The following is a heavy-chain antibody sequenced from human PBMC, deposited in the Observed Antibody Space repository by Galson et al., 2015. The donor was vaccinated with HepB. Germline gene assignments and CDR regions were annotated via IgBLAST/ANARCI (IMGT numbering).Heavy chain of an antibody. D-gene: IGHD6-13*01. CDR1: GFTFSSYA. CDR3: AKRWSSSWYTGDAFDI. Sequence: SLRLSCAASGFTFSSYAMSWVRQAPGKGLEWVSAISGSGGSTYYADSVKGRFTISRANSKNTLYLQMNSLRAEDTAVYYCAKRWSSSWYTGDAFDIWGQGTMVTVSS. CDR2: ISGSGGST. V-gene: IGHV3-23*01. J-gene: IGHJ3*02.